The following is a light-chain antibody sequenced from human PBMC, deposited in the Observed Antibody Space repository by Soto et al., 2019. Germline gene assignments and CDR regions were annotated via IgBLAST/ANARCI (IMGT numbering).Light chain of an antibody. V-gene: IGLV1-44*01. J-gene: IGLJ2*01. CDR1: SSNIGSNT. CDR2: TNN. Sequence: QLVLTRPPSASGTPGQRVTISCSGSSSNIGSNTVSWYQQLPGTAPKLLMYTNNQRPSGVPDRFSGSKSGTSASLAISGLQSEDEADYYCAAWDDSLHGPVFGGGTKLTVL. CDR3: AAWDDSLHGPV.